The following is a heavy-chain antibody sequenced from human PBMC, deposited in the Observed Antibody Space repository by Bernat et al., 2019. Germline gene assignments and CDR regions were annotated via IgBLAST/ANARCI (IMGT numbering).Heavy chain of an antibody. CDR1: GFTFSRYW. Sequence: EVQLVESGGGLVQPGGSLILSCAASGFTFSRYWMAWVRQAPGKGLEWVANIKEDGSEKHYVDSVKGRFTISRDNAENSLYLQMNSLRDEDTAVYYCVTNYASGSYWGYWGQGTLVTVSS. J-gene: IGHJ4*02. CDR2: IKEDGSEK. D-gene: IGHD3-10*01. CDR3: VTNYASGSYWGY. V-gene: IGHV3-7*03.